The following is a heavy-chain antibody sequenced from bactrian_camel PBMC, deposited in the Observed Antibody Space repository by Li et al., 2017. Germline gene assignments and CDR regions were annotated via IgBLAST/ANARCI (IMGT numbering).Heavy chain of an antibody. V-gene: IGHV3S6*01. Sequence: HVQLVESGGGLVQPRGSLRLSCAASGFTFSSYSMNWVRQAPGKGLEWVAATDKNGRYADSVKGRFSISRDNIENVLYLQMNSLEPEDTAVYYCAAPDIGGLGPGTQVTVS. CDR2: TDKNGR. J-gene: IGHJ4*01. CDR1: GFTFSSYS. D-gene: IGHD7*01.